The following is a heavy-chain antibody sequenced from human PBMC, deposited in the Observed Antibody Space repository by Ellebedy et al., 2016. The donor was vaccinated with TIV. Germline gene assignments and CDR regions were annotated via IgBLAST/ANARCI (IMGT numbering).Heavy chain of an antibody. CDR1: GFTFSSYG. J-gene: IGHJ4*02. V-gene: IGHV3-33*01. Sequence: GESLKISXAASGFTFSSYGMHWVRQAPGKGLEWVAVIWYDGSNKYYADSVKGRFTISRDNSKNTLYLQMNSLRAEDTAVYYCARGYDILTGYYPFDYWGQGTLVTVSS. CDR2: IWYDGSNK. D-gene: IGHD3-9*01. CDR3: ARGYDILTGYYPFDY.